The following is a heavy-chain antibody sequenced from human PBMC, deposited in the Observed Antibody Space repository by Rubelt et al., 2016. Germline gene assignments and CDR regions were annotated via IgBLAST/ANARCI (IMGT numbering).Heavy chain of an antibody. CDR2: IYYSGST. CDR3: ARQFRWLQLIGGTDY. CDR1: GGSISSYY. Sequence: QVQLQESGPGLVKPSETLSLTCTVSGGSISSYYWSWIRQPPGKGLEWIGYIYYSGSTNYNPTLKSRVTISVDTSKNLFSLKLSSVTAADTAVYYCARQFRWLQLIGGTDYWGQGTLVTVSS. V-gene: IGHV4-59*08. D-gene: IGHD5-24*01. J-gene: IGHJ4*02.